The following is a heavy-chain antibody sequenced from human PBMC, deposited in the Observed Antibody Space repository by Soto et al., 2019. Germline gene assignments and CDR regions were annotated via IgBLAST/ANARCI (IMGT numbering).Heavy chain of an antibody. CDR3: AKQGEGIAVAGRGNGVDY. Sequence: EVQLLESGGGLVQPGGSLRLSCAASGFTFSSYAMSWVRQAPGKGLEWVSAISGSGGSTYYADSVKGRFTISRDNSKNTLYLQMNSLRAEGTAVYYCAKQGEGIAVAGRGNGVDYWGQGTLVTVSS. CDR2: ISGSGGST. CDR1: GFTFSSYA. V-gene: IGHV3-23*01. J-gene: IGHJ4*02. D-gene: IGHD6-19*01.